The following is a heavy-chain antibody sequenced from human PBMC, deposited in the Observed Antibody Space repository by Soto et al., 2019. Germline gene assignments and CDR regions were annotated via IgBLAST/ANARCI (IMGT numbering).Heavy chain of an antibody. CDR2: IYSGGST. Sequence: EVELVESGGGLVQPGGSLRLSCAASGFTVSSNYMSWVRQAPGKGLEWVSVIYSGGSTYYADSVKGRFTISRHNSKNTLYLQMNSLRAEDTAVYYCARGIRSYYYYYMDVWGKGTTVTVSS. V-gene: IGHV3-53*04. CDR1: GFTVSSNY. CDR3: ARGIRSYYYYYMDV. J-gene: IGHJ6*03. D-gene: IGHD3-3*01.